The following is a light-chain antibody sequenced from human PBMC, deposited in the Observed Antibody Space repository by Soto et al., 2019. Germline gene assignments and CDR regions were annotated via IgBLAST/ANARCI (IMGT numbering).Light chain of an antibody. CDR1: SSDVVFYNL. J-gene: IGLJ1*01. V-gene: IGLV2-23*01. Sequence: QSTLTQPASVSGSPGQSITISCTETSSDVVFYNLVSWYQHHPGKAPKLMIYDGSQRPSGVSTRFSASKSGNTASLTISGLQAEDEADYYCCSYAGGSTYVFGTGTKVTV. CDR3: CSYAGGSTYV. CDR2: DGS.